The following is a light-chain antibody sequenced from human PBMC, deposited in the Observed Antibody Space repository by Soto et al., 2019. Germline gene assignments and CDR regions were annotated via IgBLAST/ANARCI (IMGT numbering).Light chain of an antibody. CDR1: SSNIGSKY. CDR2: RNN. V-gene: IGLV1-47*01. CDR3: AAWDDSLSGVV. J-gene: IGLJ2*01. Sequence: QSVLTQPRSASGTPGQRVTISCSGSSSNIGSKYVYWYQQLPGTVPQLLIYRNNERPSGVPDRFSGSKSGTSASLAISGLRSEDEADYYCAAWDDSLSGVVFGGGTKLTVL.